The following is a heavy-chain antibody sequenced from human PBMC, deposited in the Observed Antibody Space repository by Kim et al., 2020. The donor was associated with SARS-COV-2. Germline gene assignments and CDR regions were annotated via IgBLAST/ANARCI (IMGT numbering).Heavy chain of an antibody. V-gene: IGHV1-69*13. D-gene: IGHD6-13*01. CDR3: ARAGYSSSYPYYYYYGMDV. CDR2: IIPIFGTA. CDR1: GGTFSSYA. Sequence: SVKVSCKASGGTFSSYAISWVRQAPGQGLEWMGGIIPIFGTANYAQKFQGRVTITADESTSTAYMKLSSLRSEDTAVYYCARAGYSSSYPYYYYYGMDVWGQGTTVTVSS. J-gene: IGHJ6*02.